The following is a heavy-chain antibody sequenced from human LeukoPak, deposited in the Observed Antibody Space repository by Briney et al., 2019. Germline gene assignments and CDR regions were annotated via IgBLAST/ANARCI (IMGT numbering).Heavy chain of an antibody. Sequence: GGSLRLSCAGSGFTFTNAWMNWVREAPGKGLEWVGRIKSKGDGGTTDYAAPVKGRFTISRDDFKNTLYLDMDSLKTEDTAVYYCTSDPKWDWWGRGTLVTVSS. D-gene: IGHD1-26*01. CDR3: TSDPKWDW. CDR2: IKSKGDGGTT. J-gene: IGHJ4*02. CDR1: GFTFTNAW. V-gene: IGHV3-15*07.